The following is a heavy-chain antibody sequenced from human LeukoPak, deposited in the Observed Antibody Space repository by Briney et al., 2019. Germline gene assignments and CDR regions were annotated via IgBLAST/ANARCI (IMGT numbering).Heavy chain of an antibody. J-gene: IGHJ4*02. Sequence: KPGGSLRLSCAASGFTFSSYSMNWVRQAPGKGLEWVSSISSSSSYMYYADSVKGRFTISRDNAKNSLYLQMNSLRAEDTAVYYCARGREVPAAAEFDYWGQGTLVTVSS. V-gene: IGHV3-21*01. D-gene: IGHD2-2*01. CDR2: ISSSSSYM. CDR3: ARGREVPAAAEFDY. CDR1: GFTFSSYS.